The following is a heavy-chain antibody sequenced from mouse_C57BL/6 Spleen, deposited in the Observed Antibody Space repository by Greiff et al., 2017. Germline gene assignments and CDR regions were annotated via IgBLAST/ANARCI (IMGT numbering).Heavy chain of an antibody. Sequence: VQLKESGAELAKPGASVKLSCKASGYTFTSYWMHWVKQRPGQGLEWIGYINPSSGYTKYNQKFKDKATLTADKSSSTSYMQLSSLTYEDSAVYYCARRDSNYWYCDVWGTGTTVTVSS. CDR3: ARRDSNYWYCDV. CDR2: INPSSGYT. J-gene: IGHJ1*03. D-gene: IGHD2-5*01. V-gene: IGHV1-7*01. CDR1: GYTFTSYW.